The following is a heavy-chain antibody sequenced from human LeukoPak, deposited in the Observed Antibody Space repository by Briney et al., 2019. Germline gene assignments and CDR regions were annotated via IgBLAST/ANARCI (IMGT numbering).Heavy chain of an antibody. V-gene: IGHV1-46*01. CDR3: ARALAVAGLDY. Sequence: GASVKVSCKAPGYTFTSYYMHWVRQAPGQGLEWMGIINPSGGSTRYAQKFQGRVTMARDMSTSTVYMELSSLRSEDTAVYYCARALAVAGLDYWGQGTLVTVSS. J-gene: IGHJ4*02. CDR1: GYTFTSYY. D-gene: IGHD6-19*01. CDR2: INPSGGST.